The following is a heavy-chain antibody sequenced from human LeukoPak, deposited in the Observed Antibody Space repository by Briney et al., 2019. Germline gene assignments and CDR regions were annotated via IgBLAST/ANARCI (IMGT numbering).Heavy chain of an antibody. CDR3: ARGGGDGYNFIDY. Sequence: ASVKVSCKASGGTFSNYGIIWVRQAPGQGLEWMGRIIPILGIAKYAQKFQGRVTITADKSTSTGYMELNSLRSEDTAVYYCARGGGDGYNFIDYWGQGTLVTVSS. J-gene: IGHJ4*02. CDR1: GGTFSNYG. V-gene: IGHV1-69*04. CDR2: IIPILGIA. D-gene: IGHD5-24*01.